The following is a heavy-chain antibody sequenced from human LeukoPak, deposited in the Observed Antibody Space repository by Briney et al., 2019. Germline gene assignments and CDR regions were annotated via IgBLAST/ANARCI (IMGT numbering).Heavy chain of an antibody. V-gene: IGHV3-23*01. CDR3: AKDHPRWELRYYLDY. CDR1: GFAFTSYS. J-gene: IGHJ4*02. CDR2: ISGSGGST. D-gene: IGHD1-26*01. Sequence: GGSLRLSCAASGFAFTSYSMNWVRQAPGKGLEWVSAISGSGGSTYYADSVKGRFTISRDNSKNTLYLQMNSLRAEDTAVYYCAKDHPRWELRYYLDYWGQGTLVTVSS.